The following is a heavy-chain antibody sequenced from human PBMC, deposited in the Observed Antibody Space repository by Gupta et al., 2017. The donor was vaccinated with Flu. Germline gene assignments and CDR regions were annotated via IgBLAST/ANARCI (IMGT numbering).Heavy chain of an antibody. CDR2: INPNSGGT. CDR3: GREGGAVAGTFDS. D-gene: IGHD6-19*01. J-gene: IGHJ4*02. Sequence: RQAPGQGLEWVGRINPNSGGTEYAQKFQGRVTMTRDTSINTAYMEVTRLRSDDTAVFYCGREGGAVAGTFDSWGRGTLVTVSS. V-gene: IGHV1-2*06.